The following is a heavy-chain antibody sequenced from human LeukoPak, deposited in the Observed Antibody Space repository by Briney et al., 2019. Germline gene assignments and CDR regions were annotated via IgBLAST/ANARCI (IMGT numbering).Heavy chain of an antibody. J-gene: IGHJ4*02. Sequence: GGSLRLSCVASGFIFINYAMHWVRQAPGMGLEYVSAINTNGGSTYYANSVKGRFTISIDNSKNTLYLQMGSLRAEDMAVYYSVRTSESFDCWGQGTLVTVSS. CDR1: GFIFINYA. D-gene: IGHD1-26*01. CDR3: VRTSESFDC. CDR2: INTNGGST. V-gene: IGHV3-64*01.